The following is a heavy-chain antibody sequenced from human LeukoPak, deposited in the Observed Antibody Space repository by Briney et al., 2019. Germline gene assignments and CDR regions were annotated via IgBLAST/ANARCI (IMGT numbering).Heavy chain of an antibody. Sequence: SETLSLTCTVSGGSISSGSYYWSWIRQPAGKGLEWIGRIYTSGSTNYNPSLKSRVTISVDTSKNQFSLKLSSVTAADTAVYYCAREGIVRGVLYHFDYWGQGTLVTVSS. V-gene: IGHV4-61*02. CDR2: IYTSGST. CDR3: AREGIVRGVLYHFDY. D-gene: IGHD3-10*02. CDR1: GGSISSGSYY. J-gene: IGHJ4*02.